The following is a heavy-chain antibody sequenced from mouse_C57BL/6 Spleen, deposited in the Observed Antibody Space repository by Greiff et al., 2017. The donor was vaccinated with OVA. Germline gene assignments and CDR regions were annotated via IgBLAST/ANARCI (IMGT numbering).Heavy chain of an antibody. CDR3: ARSKDYDWYFDV. CDR2: IDPSDSYT. J-gene: IGHJ1*03. Sequence: VQLQQPGAELVRPGTSVKLSCKASGYTFTSYWMHWVKQRPGQGLEWIGVIDPSDSYTNYNQKFKGKATLTVDTSSSTAYMQLSSLTSEDSAVYYCARSKDYDWYFDVWGTETTVTVSS. V-gene: IGHV1-59*01. CDR1: GYTFTSYW. D-gene: IGHD2-4*01.